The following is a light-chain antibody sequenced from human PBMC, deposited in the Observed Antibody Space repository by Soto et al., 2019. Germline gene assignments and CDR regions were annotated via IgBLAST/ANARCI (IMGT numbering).Light chain of an antibody. V-gene: IGKV1-12*01. Sequence: DIQMTQSPSSVSASVGDRVTITCRASQGISSWLAWYQKKPGKAPMLRTYMASSLQSGVPSRSSGSGSGTDFTLTISSLQTEDFATYYCQQANSFPFTFGPGTKVDIK. CDR3: QQANSFPFT. J-gene: IGKJ3*01. CDR1: QGISSW. CDR2: MAS.